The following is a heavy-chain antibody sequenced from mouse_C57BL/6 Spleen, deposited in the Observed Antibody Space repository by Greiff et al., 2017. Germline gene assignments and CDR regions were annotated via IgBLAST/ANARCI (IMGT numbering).Heavy chain of an antibody. D-gene: IGHD2-4*01. CDR2: ISYSGST. V-gene: IGHV3-8*01. Sequence: EVHLVEPGPGLAKPSPTLSLTCSVTGYSITSDYWNWIRKFPGNKLEYMGYISYSGSTYYNPSLNSRISITRDTSKNQYYLQLNTVTTEETATYYCARYDDYDYAMDYWGQGTSVTVSS. J-gene: IGHJ4*01. CDR3: ARYDDYDYAMDY. CDR1: GYSITSDY.